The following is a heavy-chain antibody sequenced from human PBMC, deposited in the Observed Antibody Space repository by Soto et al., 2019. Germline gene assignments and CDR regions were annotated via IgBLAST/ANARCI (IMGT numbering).Heavy chain of an antibody. CDR1: GGSISSSSYY. D-gene: IGHD1-1*01. Sequence: QLQLQESGPGLVKPSETLSLTCTVSGGSISSSSYYWGWIRQPPGKGLEWIGSIYYSGGTYYNPSLKSRVTISVDTSKNQFSLKLSSVTAADTAVYYCASPTGTTEGYWGQGTLVTVSS. CDR2: IYYSGGT. CDR3: ASPTGTTEGY. V-gene: IGHV4-39*01. J-gene: IGHJ4*02.